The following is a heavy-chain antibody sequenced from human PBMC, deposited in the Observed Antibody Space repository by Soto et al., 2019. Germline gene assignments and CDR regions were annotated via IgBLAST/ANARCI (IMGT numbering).Heavy chain of an antibody. CDR2: IYSGGRT. Sequence: EVHLVESGGGLVQPGGSLRLSCAASGFTVSSNYMSWVRQAPGKGLEWVSVIYSGGRTYYADSVKGRFTISRHNSKNTLYLQRNSLSAETPAVYYWARHDYGDLYSSDSGGRGTLVTVPS. J-gene: IGHJ4*02. V-gene: IGHV3-53*04. CDR3: ARHDYGDLYSSDS. D-gene: IGHD4-17*01. CDR1: GFTVSSNY.